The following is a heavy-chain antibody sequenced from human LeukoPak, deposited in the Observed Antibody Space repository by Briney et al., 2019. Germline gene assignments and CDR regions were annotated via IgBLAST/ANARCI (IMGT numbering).Heavy chain of an antibody. V-gene: IGHV3-30*18. CDR2: ISYDGSNK. J-gene: IGHJ4*02. CDR3: AKLDWNGYFDY. Sequence: GGSLRLSCAASGFTFSSYGMHWVRQAPGKGLEWVAVISYDGSNKYYADSVKGRFTISRDNSKNTLYLQMNSLRAEDTAVYHCAKLDWNGYFDYWGQGTPVTVSS. D-gene: IGHD1-1*01. CDR1: GFTFSSYG.